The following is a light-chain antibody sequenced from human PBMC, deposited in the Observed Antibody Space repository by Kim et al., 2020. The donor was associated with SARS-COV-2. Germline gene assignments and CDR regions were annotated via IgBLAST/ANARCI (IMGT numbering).Light chain of an antibody. V-gene: IGKV1-33*01. CDR1: QNINTY. CDR2: SAS. Sequence: GDRVTIDYQASQNINTYLSWYQQQPGKAPRLLFYSASTLKTGVPSRFSGSGSGTDFTFIISSLQPEDIAAYFCQHYLDSPYTFGQGTKLEI. CDR3: QHYLDSPYT. J-gene: IGKJ2*01.